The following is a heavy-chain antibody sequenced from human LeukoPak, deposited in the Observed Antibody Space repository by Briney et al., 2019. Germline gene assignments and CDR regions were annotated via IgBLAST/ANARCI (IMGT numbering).Heavy chain of an antibody. V-gene: IGHV3-30*19. Sequence: PGGSLRLSCAASGFTFSVYGMHWVRQAPGKGLEWVAVISCDGSNKYYADSVKGRFTISRDNSKNTLYLQMNSLRAEDTAVYYCARDGEQWLVYYYYYGMDVWGQGTTVTVSS. J-gene: IGHJ6*02. CDR1: GFTFSVYG. CDR3: ARDGEQWLVYYYYYGMDV. CDR2: ISCDGSNK. D-gene: IGHD6-19*01.